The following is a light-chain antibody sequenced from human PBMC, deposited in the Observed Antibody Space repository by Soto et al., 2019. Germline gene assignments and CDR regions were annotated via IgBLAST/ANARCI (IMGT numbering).Light chain of an antibody. CDR2: GAS. CDR1: QSDSSVY. J-gene: IGKJ1*01. Sequence: EIVLTQSPGTLSLSPGERATLSCRASQSDSSVYLAWYQHKPGQAPRLLIYGASSRATGIPDRFSGSGSGTDFTLTISRLEPEDFAVYYCQQYGSSPWTFGQGTKVEIK. CDR3: QQYGSSPWT. V-gene: IGKV3-20*01.